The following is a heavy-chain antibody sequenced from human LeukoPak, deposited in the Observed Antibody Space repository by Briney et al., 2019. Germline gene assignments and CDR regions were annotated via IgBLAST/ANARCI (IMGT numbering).Heavy chain of an antibody. CDR2: ISYDGSNK. Sequence: GRSLRLSCAASGFTFSSYGMHWVRQAPGKGLEWVAVISYDGSNKYYADSVKGRFTISRDNSKNTLYMQMNSLRAEDTAVYYCAKGYSGYDAALDYWGQGTLVTVSS. CDR3: AKGYSGYDAALDY. CDR1: GFTFSSYG. D-gene: IGHD5-12*01. V-gene: IGHV3-30*18. J-gene: IGHJ4*02.